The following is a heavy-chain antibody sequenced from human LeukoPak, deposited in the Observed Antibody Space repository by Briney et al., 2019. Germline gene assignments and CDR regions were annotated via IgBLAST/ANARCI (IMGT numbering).Heavy chain of an antibody. D-gene: IGHD3-3*01. CDR3: ARTFSTYYDFWSGYLFDY. J-gene: IGHJ4*02. V-gene: IGHV4-61*02. CDR2: IYTSGST. CDR1: GGSISSGSYY. Sequence: PSETLSLTCTVSGGSISSGSYYWSWIRQPAGKGLEWIGRIYTSGSTNYNPSLESRVTISVDTSKNQFSLKLSSVTAADTAVYYCARTFSTYYDFWSGYLFDYWGQGTLVTVSS.